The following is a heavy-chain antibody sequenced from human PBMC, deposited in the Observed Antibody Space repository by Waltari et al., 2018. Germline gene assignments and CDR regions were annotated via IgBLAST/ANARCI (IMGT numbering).Heavy chain of an antibody. D-gene: IGHD2-15*01. CDR2: IYYSGST. CDR1: GGSISSSSYY. Sequence: QLQLQESGPGLVKPSETLSLTCTVSGGSISSSSYYWGWIRQPPGQGLEWIGSIYYSGSTYYNPSLKSRVTISVDTSKNQFSLKLSSVTAADTAVYYCAREVVVAATTGKLDYWGQGTLVTVSS. V-gene: IGHV4-39*07. J-gene: IGHJ4*02. CDR3: AREVVVAATTGKLDY.